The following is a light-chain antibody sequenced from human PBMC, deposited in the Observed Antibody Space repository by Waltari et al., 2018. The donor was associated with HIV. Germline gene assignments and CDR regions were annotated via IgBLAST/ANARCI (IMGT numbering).Light chain of an antibody. CDR1: SGDIASNY. V-gene: IGLV6-57*04. CDR2: EHS. Sequence: NFMLTQPHSVSESPGKTVTISCTRSSGDIASNYVRWYQLRPGSAPTTLIYEHSQRPPGVPVRFSGSIDSSSNSASLTISGLKTEDEADYYCQSYDTDTHAIFGGGTKLTVL. CDR3: QSYDTDTHAI. J-gene: IGLJ2*01.